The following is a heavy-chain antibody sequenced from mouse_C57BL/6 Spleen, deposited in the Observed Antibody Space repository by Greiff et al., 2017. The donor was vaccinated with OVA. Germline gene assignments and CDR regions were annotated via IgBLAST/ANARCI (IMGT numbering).Heavy chain of an antibody. Sequence: VQLQQSGAELVRPGASVTLSCKASGYTFTDYEMHWVKQTPVHGLEWIGAIDPETGGTAYNQKFKGKAILTADKSSSTAYMELRSLTSEDSAVYYGTRSHCYGSNYFDYWGKGTTRTVSS. V-gene: IGHV1-15*01. CDR3: TRSHCYGSNYFDY. D-gene: IGHD1-1*01. CDR1: GYTFTDYE. J-gene: IGHJ2*01. CDR2: IDPETGGT.